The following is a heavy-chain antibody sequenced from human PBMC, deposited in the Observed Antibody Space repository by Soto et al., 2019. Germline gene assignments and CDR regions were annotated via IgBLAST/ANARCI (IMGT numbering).Heavy chain of an antibody. V-gene: IGHV2-5*01. CDR2: IYWNDDK. CDR1: GFSLSGGGVG. D-gene: IGHD3-3*01. J-gene: IGHJ4*02. CDR3: AQRVDFSSAYNY. Sequence: SGPTLVNPTQTLTLTCTFSGFSLSGGGVGVPWIRQPPGKALEWLALIYWNDDKRYRPSLKSSLTISKDTSKNQVVLTMTNVDPVDTATYYCAQRVDFSSAYNYWGQGTLVTVSS.